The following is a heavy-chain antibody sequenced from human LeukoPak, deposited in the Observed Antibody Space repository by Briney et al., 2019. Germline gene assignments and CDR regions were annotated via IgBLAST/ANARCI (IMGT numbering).Heavy chain of an antibody. V-gene: IGHV1-2*02. Sequence: GASVKVSCKASGYTFTGNHMHWGRQAPGQGLEWMGWINPNSGGTNYAQKFQGRVIMTRDTSISTAYMELSRLGSDDTAVYYCARGGPTDSIHSCGGNCYFLDYWGQGTLVTVSS. J-gene: IGHJ4*02. CDR1: GYTFTGNH. CDR2: INPNSGGT. D-gene: IGHD2-21*02. CDR3: ARGGPTDSIHSCGGNCYFLDY.